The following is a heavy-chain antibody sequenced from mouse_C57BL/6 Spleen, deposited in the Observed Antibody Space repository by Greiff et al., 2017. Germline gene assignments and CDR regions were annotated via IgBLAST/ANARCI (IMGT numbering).Heavy chain of an antibody. CDR3: GSARRMVTTRGYSMDY. V-gene: IGHV8-2*01. CDR1: ISLSTSGMGL. Sequence: QVTLKVSGPGILQPSQTLSLACTFSGISLSTSGMGLSWLRKPSGKALEWLASIWNNDNYYNPSLKSRLKISKETSNYQVFLKLTRVDTADAATDDGAGSARRMVTTRGYSMDYWGQGTSVTVAS. J-gene: IGHJ4*01. CDR2: WNNDNY. D-gene: IGHD2-2*01.